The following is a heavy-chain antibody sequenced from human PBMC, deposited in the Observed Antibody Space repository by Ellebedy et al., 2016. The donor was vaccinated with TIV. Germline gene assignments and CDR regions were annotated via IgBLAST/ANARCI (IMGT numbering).Heavy chain of an antibody. V-gene: IGHV3-7*01. CDR3: ARRYFDL. CDR2: IRQDGNER. Sequence: GESLKISXAASGFTFSTYCMKWVRQAPGKGLEWVANIRQDGNERHYVDSLKGRFTISRDNAKNALYLQMSSLRVEDTAIYYCARRYFDLWGRGTLVTVSS. J-gene: IGHJ2*01. CDR1: GFTFSTYC.